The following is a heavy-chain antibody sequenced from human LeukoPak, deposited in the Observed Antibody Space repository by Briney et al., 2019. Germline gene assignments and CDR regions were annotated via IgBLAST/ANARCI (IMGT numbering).Heavy chain of an antibody. CDR2: INHSGST. J-gene: IGHJ6*02. Sequence: PSETLSLTCAVYGGSFSGYYWSWIRQPPGKGLEWIGEINHSGSTNYNPSLKSRVTISVDTSKNRFSLKLSSVTAADTAVYYCARDTPYYYYGMDVWGQGTTVTVSS. V-gene: IGHV4-34*01. CDR1: GGSFSGYY. D-gene: IGHD2-2*02. CDR3: ARDTPYYYYGMDV.